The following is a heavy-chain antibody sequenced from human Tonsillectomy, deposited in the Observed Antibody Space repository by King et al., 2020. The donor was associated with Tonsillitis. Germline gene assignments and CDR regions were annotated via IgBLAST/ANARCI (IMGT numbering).Heavy chain of an antibody. D-gene: IGHD1-26*01. CDR1: GGSISSSSYY. J-gene: IGHJ4*02. V-gene: IGHV4-39*01. Sequence: QLQESGPGLVKPSETLSLTCTVSGGSISSSSYYWGWIRQPPGKGLEWIGSIYYSGSTYYNPSLKSRVTISVDTSKNQFSLKLISVTAADTAVYYCARREVGATPLFDYWGQGTLVTVSS. CDR3: ARREVGATPLFDY. CDR2: IYYSGST.